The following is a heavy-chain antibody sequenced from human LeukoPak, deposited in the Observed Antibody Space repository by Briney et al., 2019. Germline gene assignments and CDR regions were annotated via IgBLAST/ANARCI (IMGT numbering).Heavy chain of an antibody. CDR3: AGVRGSGWSAGAFDI. D-gene: IGHD6-13*01. CDR1: GFTFSIYA. CDR2: ITGSGGSI. J-gene: IGHJ3*02. V-gene: IGHV3-23*01. Sequence: GGSLRLSCAASGFTFSIYAMSWVRQAPGKGLEWVSVITGSGGSIYYADSVKGRFPISRANSKNTLYLQMNSLRVEDTATYYCAGVRGSGWSAGAFDIWGQGTMVTVSS.